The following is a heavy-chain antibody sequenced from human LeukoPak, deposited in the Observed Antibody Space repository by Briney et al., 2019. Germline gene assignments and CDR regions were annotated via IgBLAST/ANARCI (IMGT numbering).Heavy chain of an antibody. CDR1: GFAFRDYA. J-gene: IGHJ4*02. D-gene: IGHD3-22*01. CDR2: ISGGGATA. Sequence: HPGGSLRLSCAASGFAFRDYAMSWVRQAPGKGLEWVSVISGGGATAHYTDSVKGRFTISRDNYKNTVSLQMNSRRAEDTAVYYCATDYYDRSGDYTFDHWGQGTQVTV. CDR3: ATDYYDRSGDYTFDH. V-gene: IGHV3-23*01.